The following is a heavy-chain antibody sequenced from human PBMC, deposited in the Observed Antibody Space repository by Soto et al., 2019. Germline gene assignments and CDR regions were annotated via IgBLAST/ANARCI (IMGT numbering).Heavy chain of an antibody. CDR2: IYYSGST. CDR1: GGSISSYY. CDR3: ARDLHDFWSGYDYYYYMDV. Sequence: SETLSLTCTVSGGSISSYYWSWIRQPPGKGLEWIGYIYYSGSTNYNPSLKSRVTISVDTSKNQFSLKLSSVTAADTAVYYCARDLHDFWSGYDYYYYMDVWGKGTTVTVSS. V-gene: IGHV4-59*01. J-gene: IGHJ6*03. D-gene: IGHD3-3*01.